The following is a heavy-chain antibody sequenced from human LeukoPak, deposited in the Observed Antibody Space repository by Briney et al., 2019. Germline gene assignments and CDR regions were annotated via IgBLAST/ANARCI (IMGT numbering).Heavy chain of an antibody. CDR2: INPNSGGT. J-gene: IGHJ4*02. D-gene: IGHD6-19*01. CDR1: GYTFTVYY. V-gene: IGHV1-2*02. Sequence: ASVTVSCTASGYTFTVYYMHWVRQAPGQGHEYMGWINPNSGGTNYAQNFQGRVTMTRDTSISTAYMKLSRLASDDTAVYYCARARRPLEYSSGWYEDYWGQGTLVTVSS. CDR3: ARARRPLEYSSGWYEDY.